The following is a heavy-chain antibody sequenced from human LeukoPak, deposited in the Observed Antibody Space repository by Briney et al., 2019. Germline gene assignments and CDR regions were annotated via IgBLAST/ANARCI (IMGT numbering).Heavy chain of an antibody. V-gene: IGHV3-74*01. Sequence: PGGSLRLSCAASGFTFSNYWMHWVRQAPGKGLVWVSRSNSGGSSTSYADSVKGRFTISRDNAKNTVYLQMSSLRAEDTAVYYCAGSKNFDYWGQGTLVTVSS. J-gene: IGHJ4*02. CDR3: AGSKNFDY. CDR1: GFTFSNYW. CDR2: SNSGGSST.